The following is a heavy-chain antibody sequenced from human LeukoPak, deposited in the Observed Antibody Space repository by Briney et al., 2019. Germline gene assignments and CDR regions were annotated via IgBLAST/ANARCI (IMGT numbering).Heavy chain of an antibody. V-gene: IGHV3-30-3*01. J-gene: IGHJ6*02. D-gene: IGHD3-3*01. CDR1: GFTFSSYA. CDR2: ISYDGSNK. CDR3: ARVPYYDFWSGYYTTPYYYYGMDV. Sequence: PGRSLRLSCAASGFTFSSYAMHWVRQAPGKGLEWVAVISYDGSNKYFADSVKGRFTISRDNSKNTLYLRMNSLRTEDTAVYFCARVPYYDFWSGYYTTPYYYYGMDVWGQGTTVTVSS.